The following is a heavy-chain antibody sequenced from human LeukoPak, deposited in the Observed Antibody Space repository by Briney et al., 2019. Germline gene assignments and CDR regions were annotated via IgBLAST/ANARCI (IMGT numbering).Heavy chain of an antibody. CDR3: ARDNPLDNWFDP. CDR2: MYYSGNT. D-gene: IGHD6-6*01. V-gene: IGHV4-39*07. CDR1: GGSIRSSSYY. J-gene: IGHJ5*02. Sequence: TSETLSLTCTVSGGSIRSSSYYWGWVRQPPGKGLEWIASMYYSGNTYYNPSLKSRVTISVDTSRNQFSLRLTSVTAADTAMYYCARDNPLDNWFDPWGPGTLVTVSS.